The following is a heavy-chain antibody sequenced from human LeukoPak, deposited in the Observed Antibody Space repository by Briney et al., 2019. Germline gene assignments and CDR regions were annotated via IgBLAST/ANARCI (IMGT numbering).Heavy chain of an antibody. CDR3: AGSLSGLGGFFDY. V-gene: IGHV4-59*01. Sequence: SETLSLTCTVSGGSISSYYWSWIRQPPGKGLEWIGYIYYSGSTNYNPSLKSRVTISVDTSKNQFSLKLSSVTAADTAVYYCAGSLSGLGGFFDYWGQGTLVTVSS. J-gene: IGHJ4*02. CDR2: IYYSGST. D-gene: IGHD3/OR15-3a*01. CDR1: GGSISSYY.